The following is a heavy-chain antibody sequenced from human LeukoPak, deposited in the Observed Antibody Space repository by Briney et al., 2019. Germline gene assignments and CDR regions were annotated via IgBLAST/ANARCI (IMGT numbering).Heavy chain of an antibody. V-gene: IGHV3-23*01. J-gene: IGHJ4*02. CDR1: GCTFSSYA. CDR2: ITGGGGST. Sequence: GGALRLSCAASGCTFSSYAMSWVRQAPGKGVEGVSAITGGGGSTYSADSVKGRFTISRDNSKNTLYLQMNSLRVEDTAVYYCAKAPLGYCSGIICYEFDYWGQGTLVTVSS. CDR3: AKAPLGYCSGIICYEFDY. D-gene: IGHD2-15*01.